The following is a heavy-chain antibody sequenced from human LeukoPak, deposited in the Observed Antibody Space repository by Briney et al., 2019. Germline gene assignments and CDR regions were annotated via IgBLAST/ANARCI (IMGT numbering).Heavy chain of an antibody. V-gene: IGHV3-13*01. CDR1: GFSVGSYD. J-gene: IGHJ3*02. CDR3: ARVRGSAFDM. Sequence: GGSLRLSCAASGFSVGSYDMHWVRQAPGKGLEWVSSIGTPGETYYVGSVKGRFTISRENAKNSLYLQMNNLRAGDTAVCYCARVRGSAFDMWGQGTMVTVSS. D-gene: IGHD3-10*01. CDR2: IGTPGET.